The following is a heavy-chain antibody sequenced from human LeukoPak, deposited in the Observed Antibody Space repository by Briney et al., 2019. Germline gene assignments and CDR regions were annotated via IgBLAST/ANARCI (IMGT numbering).Heavy chain of an antibody. CDR2: IYTSGST. CDR3: ARVAYYDILTGQAVAFDI. Sequence: TASETLSLTCTVSGGSISSGSYYWSWIRQPAGKGLEWIGRIYTSGSTNYSPSLKSRVTISVDTSKNQFSLKLSSVTAADTAVYYCARVAYYDILTGQAVAFDIWGQGTMVTVSS. J-gene: IGHJ3*02. D-gene: IGHD3-9*01. CDR1: GGSISSGSYY. V-gene: IGHV4-61*02.